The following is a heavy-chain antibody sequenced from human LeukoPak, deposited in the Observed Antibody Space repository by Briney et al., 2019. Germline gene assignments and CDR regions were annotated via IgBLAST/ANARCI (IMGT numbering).Heavy chain of an antibody. J-gene: IGHJ6*03. CDR3: ARAGETYYYMDV. V-gene: IGHV1-46*01. Sequence: VASVKVSCRASGYTFTSYYMHWVRQAPGQGLEWIGIINPSGGSTSYAQKFQGRVTMTRDMSTSTVYMELSSLRSEDTAVYYCARAGETYYYMDVWGKGTTVTVSS. CDR1: GYTFTSYY. CDR2: INPSGGST. D-gene: IGHD3-16*01.